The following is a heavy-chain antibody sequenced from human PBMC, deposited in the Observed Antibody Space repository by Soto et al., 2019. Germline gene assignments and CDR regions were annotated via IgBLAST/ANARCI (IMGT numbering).Heavy chain of an antibody. D-gene: IGHD3-22*01. Sequence: GASVKVSCKASGGTFSSYAISWLRQAPGQGLEWMGGIIPIFGTANYAQKFQGRVTITADESTSTAYMELSSLRSEDTAVYYCATRTDYYDSKTPLDYWGQGTLVTVSS. V-gene: IGHV1-69*13. CDR1: GGTFSSYA. CDR3: ATRTDYYDSKTPLDY. CDR2: IIPIFGTA. J-gene: IGHJ4*02.